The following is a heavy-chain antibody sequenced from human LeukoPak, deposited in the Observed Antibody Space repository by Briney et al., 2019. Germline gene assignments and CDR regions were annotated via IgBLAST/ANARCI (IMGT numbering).Heavy chain of an antibody. V-gene: IGHV4-34*01. J-gene: IGHJ4*02. Sequence: SETLSLTCAVYGGSFSGYYWSWIRQPPGKGLEWIGEINDSGSTNYNPSLKSRVTISVDTSKNQFSLKLSSVTAADTAVYYCARARYYYDSSGYYPTFDYWGQGTLVTVSS. D-gene: IGHD3-22*01. CDR3: ARARYYYDSSGYYPTFDY. CDR1: GGSFSGYY. CDR2: INDSGST.